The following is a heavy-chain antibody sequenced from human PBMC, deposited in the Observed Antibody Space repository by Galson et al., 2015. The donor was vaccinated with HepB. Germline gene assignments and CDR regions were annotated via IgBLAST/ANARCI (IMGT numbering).Heavy chain of an antibody. D-gene: IGHD1-20*01. J-gene: IGHJ4*02. V-gene: IGHV1-69*10. CDR2: IIPIIGMA. Sequence: SVTVSCKASGGSFSTYTISWLRQAPGQGLEWMGGIIPIIGMANYAQNFQGRVTITADESASTAYMEVSSLRSEDTAVYYCATVGISGKFYYYFQYWGQGTLVTVSS. CDR1: GGSFSTYT. CDR3: ATVGISGKFYYYFQY.